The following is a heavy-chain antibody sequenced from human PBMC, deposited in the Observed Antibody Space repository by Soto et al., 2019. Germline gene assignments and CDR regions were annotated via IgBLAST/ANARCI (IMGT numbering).Heavy chain of an antibody. V-gene: IGHV6-1*01. Sequence: SQTLSLTCAISGDSVSSNSAAWNWIRQSLSRGLEWLGRTYYRSKWYNDYAVSVKSRITINPDTSKNQFSLQLNSVTPEDTAVYYCARDLSAYDFWSGYYPPFDYWGQGTLVTVSS. D-gene: IGHD3-3*01. CDR1: GDSVSSNSAA. CDR3: ARDLSAYDFWSGYYPPFDY. CDR2: TYYRSKWYN. J-gene: IGHJ4*02.